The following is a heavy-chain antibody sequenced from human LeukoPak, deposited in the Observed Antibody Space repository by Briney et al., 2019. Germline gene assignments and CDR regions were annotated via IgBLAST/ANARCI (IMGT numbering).Heavy chain of an antibody. D-gene: IGHD3-10*01. CDR2: INHSGST. Sequence: SETLSLTCAVYGGSFSGYYWSWIRQPPGKGLEWIGEINHSGSTNYNPSLKSRVTISVDTSKNQFSLKLSSVTAADTAVYYCARRLWCGSGSYYKCYFDYWGQGTLVTVSS. CDR1: GGSFSGYY. V-gene: IGHV4-34*01. CDR3: ARRLWCGSGSYYKCYFDY. J-gene: IGHJ4*02.